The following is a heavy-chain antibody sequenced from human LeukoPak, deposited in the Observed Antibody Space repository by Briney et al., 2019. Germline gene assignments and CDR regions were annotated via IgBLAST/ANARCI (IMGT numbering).Heavy chain of an antibody. CDR3: VRDWEGFNFDI. V-gene: IGHV4-59*02. CDR2: IHNTGST. Sequence: KPSETLSLTCTVSGGSVRSYYWSWIRQPPGEGLEWIAYIHNTGSTNYNPSLKSRVTISLDTSKNEFSLKSTSVTAADTAVYYCVRDWEGFNFDIWGQGTMVTVSS. CDR1: GGSVRSYY. J-gene: IGHJ3*02. D-gene: IGHD1-26*01.